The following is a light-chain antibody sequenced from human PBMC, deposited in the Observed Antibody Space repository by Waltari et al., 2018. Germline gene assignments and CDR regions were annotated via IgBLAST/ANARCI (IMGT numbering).Light chain of an antibody. CDR3: CSYAGGTTFL. Sequence: QSALTQPASVSGSLGQSITISCTGSGSEIDIYNIVSWYQQYPGNAPKLIIYEGDERPSGVSDRFSVSKSGNTASLTISGLQADDEAEYHCCSYAGGTTFLFGGGTKVTVL. V-gene: IGLV2-23*03. J-gene: IGLJ2*01. CDR2: EGD. CDR1: GSEIDIYNI.